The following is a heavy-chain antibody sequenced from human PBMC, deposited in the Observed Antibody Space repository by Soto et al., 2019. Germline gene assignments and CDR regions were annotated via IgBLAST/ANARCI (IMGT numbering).Heavy chain of an antibody. CDR1: GGSISSYY. J-gene: IGHJ4*02. D-gene: IGHD5-18*01. CDR2: IYYSGST. CDR3: ARRYGSYFDY. Sequence: SETLSLTCTVSGGSISSYYWSWIRQPPGKGLEWIGYIYYSGSTNYNPSLKSRVTISVDTSKNQFSLKLSSVTAADTAVYYCARRYGSYFDYWGQGTLVTVYS. V-gene: IGHV4-59*08.